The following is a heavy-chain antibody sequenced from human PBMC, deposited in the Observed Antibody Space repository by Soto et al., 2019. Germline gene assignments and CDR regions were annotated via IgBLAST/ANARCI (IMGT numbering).Heavy chain of an antibody. CDR2: ISWNSGSI. CDR1: GFTFDDYA. Sequence: GGSLRLSCAASGFTFDDYAMHWVRQAPGKGLEWVSGISWNSGSIGYADSVKGRFTISRDNAKNSLYLQMNSLRAEDTALYYCAKALGYDSILRGYWGQGTLVTVSS. V-gene: IGHV3-9*01. J-gene: IGHJ4*02. CDR3: AKALGYDSILRGY. D-gene: IGHD3-22*01.